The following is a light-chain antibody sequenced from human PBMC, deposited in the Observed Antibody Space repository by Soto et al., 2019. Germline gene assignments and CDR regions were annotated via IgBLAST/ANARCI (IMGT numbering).Light chain of an antibody. Sequence: SYELTQPASVSVSPGQTARITCSGDALPKQYAYWYQQKPGQAPVLVIYKNTERPSGIPERFSGSSSGTTVTLTISGVQAEDAADYYCQSADSSGSYYVFGTGTKVTVL. V-gene: IGLV3-25*02. J-gene: IGLJ1*01. CDR3: QSADSSGSYYV. CDR1: ALPKQY. CDR2: KNT.